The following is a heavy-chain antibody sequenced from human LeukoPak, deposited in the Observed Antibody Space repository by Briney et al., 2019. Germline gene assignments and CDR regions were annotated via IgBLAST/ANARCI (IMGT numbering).Heavy chain of an antibody. V-gene: IGHV3-33*06. D-gene: IGHD2-15*01. J-gene: IGHJ4*02. CDR3: AKEYCSGGSCYRSFDY. CDR1: GFTFSSYG. CDR2: IWYDGSNK. Sequence: PGRSLRLSCAASGFTFSSYGMHWVRQAPGKGLEWVAVIWYDGSNKYYADSVKGRFTISRDNSKNTLYLQMNSLRAEDTAVYYCAKEYCSGGSCYRSFDYWGQGTLVTVSS.